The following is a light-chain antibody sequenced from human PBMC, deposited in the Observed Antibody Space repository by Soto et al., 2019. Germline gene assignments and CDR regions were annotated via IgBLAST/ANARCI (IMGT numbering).Light chain of an antibody. CDR2: RNN. CDR3: AAWDDRLSGWV. V-gene: IGLV1-47*01. Sequence: QLVLTQPPSASGAPGQRVTVSCSGSSSNIGNNNVYWYQRFPGTAPRLVIYRNNHRSSGVPDRVSGSKSGTSASLAISGLRSEDEAHYYCAAWDDRLSGWVFGGGTKVTVL. CDR1: SSNIGNNN. J-gene: IGLJ3*02.